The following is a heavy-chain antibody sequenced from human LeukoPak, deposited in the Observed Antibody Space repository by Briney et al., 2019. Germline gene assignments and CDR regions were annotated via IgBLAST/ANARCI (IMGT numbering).Heavy chain of an antibody. Sequence: PSETLSLTCAVYGGPFSANYWSWIRQAPGKGLEWIAEINHVGSTNYNPSLKSRVTISVDAPKNHVSLNLSSDYCARWGYYSHMSGYHKYYFDYWGQGTLVTVSS. D-gene: IGHD3-22*01. CDR3: MSGYHKYYFDY. V-gene: IGHV4-34*01. J-gene: IGHJ4*02. CDR1: GGPFSANY. CDR2: INHVGST.